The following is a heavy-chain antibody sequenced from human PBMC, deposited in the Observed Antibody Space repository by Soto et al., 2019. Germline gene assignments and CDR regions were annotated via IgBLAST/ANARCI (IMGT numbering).Heavy chain of an antibody. J-gene: IGHJ5*02. V-gene: IGHV1-69*12. CDR3: ARPTRFYYDSSGQSAWFDP. D-gene: IGHD3-22*01. CDR2: IIPIFGTA. CDR1: GGTFSSYA. Sequence: QVQLVQSGAEVKKPGSSVKVSCKASGGTFSSYAISWVRQAPGQGLEWMGGIIPIFGTANYAQKLQGRVTIPADDSTPTAYMELSSLRSEDTAVYYCARPTRFYYDSSGQSAWFDPWGQGTLVTVSS.